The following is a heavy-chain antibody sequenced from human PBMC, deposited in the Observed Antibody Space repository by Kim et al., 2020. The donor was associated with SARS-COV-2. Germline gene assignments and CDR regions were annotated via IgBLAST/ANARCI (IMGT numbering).Heavy chain of an antibody. CDR2: ISYDGSNK. Sequence: GGSLRLSCAASGFTFSSYAMHWVRQAPGKGLEWVAVISYDGSNKYYADSVKGRFTISRDNSKNTLYLQMNSLRAEDTAVYYCARDRIAASAPYCDYWGQGTLVTVSS. J-gene: IGHJ4*02. CDR3: ARDRIAASAPYCDY. D-gene: IGHD6-13*01. V-gene: IGHV3-30*04. CDR1: GFTFSSYA.